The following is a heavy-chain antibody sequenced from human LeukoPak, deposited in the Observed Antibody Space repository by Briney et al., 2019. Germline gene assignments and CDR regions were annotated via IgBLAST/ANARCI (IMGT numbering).Heavy chain of an antibody. CDR1: GYTFTGYY. Sequence: ASVKVSCKASGYTFTGYYMHWVRQAPGLGLEWMGWINPNSGGTNYAQKFQGRVTMTRDTSISTAYMELSRLRSDDTAVYYCARVTMVPAAITDYWGQGTLITVSS. CDR3: ARVTMVPAAITDY. V-gene: IGHV1-2*02. CDR2: INPNSGGT. J-gene: IGHJ4*02. D-gene: IGHD2-2*01.